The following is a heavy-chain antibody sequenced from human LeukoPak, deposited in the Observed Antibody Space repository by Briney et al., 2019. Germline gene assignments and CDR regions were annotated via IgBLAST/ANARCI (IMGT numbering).Heavy chain of an antibody. J-gene: IGHJ4*02. CDR3: ARGAAPRSPELDY. D-gene: IGHD3-10*01. CDR1: AGSVSGDC. CDR2: ICNSASS. V-gene: IGHV4-59*02. Sequence: PSETLSLTCAVSAGSVSGDCWSWIRQSPGKGLEWIAYICNSASSNYNPSLESRVAMSIDMSETRFSLNVTSVTTADTAVYYCARGAAPRSPELDYWGQGILVTVSS.